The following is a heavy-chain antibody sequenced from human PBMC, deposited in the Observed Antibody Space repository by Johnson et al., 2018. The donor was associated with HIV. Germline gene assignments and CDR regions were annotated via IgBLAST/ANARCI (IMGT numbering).Heavy chain of an antibody. V-gene: IGHV3-30*04. CDR1: GFIVSSYA. CDR2: ISYDGSKK. Sequence: QVQLVESGGGLVKPGGSLRLSCAPSGFIVSSYAMHWVRQAPGKGLEWVAVISYDGSKKYYAGSVKGRFTITRDNSKSTLYVQMNRLTVDDTAGYYCAREGGAFYDSSRSLAFDIWGQGTMVTVSS. CDR3: AREGGAFYDSSRSLAFDI. J-gene: IGHJ3*02. D-gene: IGHD3-22*01.